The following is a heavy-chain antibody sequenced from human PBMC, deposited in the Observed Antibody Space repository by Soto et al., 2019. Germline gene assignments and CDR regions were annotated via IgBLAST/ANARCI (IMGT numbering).Heavy chain of an antibody. CDR3: ARVRPYYYDSSGYYYGSSY. CDR1: GYTFTSYG. Sequence: ASVKVSCKASGYTFTSYGISWVRQAPGQGLEWMGWISAYNGNTNYAQKLQGRVTMTTDTSTSTAYMGLRSLRSDDTAVYYCARVRPYYYDSSGYYYGSSYWGQGTLVTVSS. J-gene: IGHJ4*02. V-gene: IGHV1-18*01. CDR2: ISAYNGNT. D-gene: IGHD3-22*01.